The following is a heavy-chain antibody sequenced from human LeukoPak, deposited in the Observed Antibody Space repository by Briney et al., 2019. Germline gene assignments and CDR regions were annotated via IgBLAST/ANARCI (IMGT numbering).Heavy chain of an antibody. CDR3: ARLFIAVTGPSY. CDR1: GDSLSSIRSC. Sequence: ETLSHTCTFSGDSLSSIRSCWGWTRDPPGNGLEWFGIVEHSGSTYYSPCLGCRVTITVDTSKHQYSLELISVTAADTAVYYCARLFIAVTGPSYWGQGTLLTVSS. J-gene: IGHJ4*02. V-gene: IGHV4-39*01. CDR2: VEHSGST. D-gene: IGHD6-19*01.